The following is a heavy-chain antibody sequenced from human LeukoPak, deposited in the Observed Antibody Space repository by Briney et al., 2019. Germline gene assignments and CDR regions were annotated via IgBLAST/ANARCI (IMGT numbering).Heavy chain of an antibody. CDR2: INPSGGST. V-gene: IGHV1-46*01. CDR3: ARSRYDGSGSGLVGAFDI. D-gene: IGHD3-22*01. CDR1: GSTFTSYY. Sequence: ASVKVSCKASGSTFTSYYMHWVRQAPGQGLEWMGMINPSGGSTSYAQKLQGRVTMTTDTSTSTAYMELRSLRSDDTAVYYCARSRYDGSGSGLVGAFDIWGQGTMVTVSS. J-gene: IGHJ3*02.